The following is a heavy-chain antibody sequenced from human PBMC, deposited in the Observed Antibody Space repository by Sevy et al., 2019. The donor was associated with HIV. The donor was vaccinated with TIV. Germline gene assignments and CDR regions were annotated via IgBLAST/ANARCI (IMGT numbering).Heavy chain of an antibody. Sequence: SDTLSLTCAVSGYSINSGYYWGWIRQPPGKGLEWIGSIYHSGSTYYNPSLKSRVTISVDTSKNQFSLKLSSVTAADTAVYYCARDTSTYYYGSGSKIFDHWGQGTLVTVSS. V-gene: IGHV4-38-2*02. CDR2: IYHSGST. CDR3: ARDTSTYYYGSGSKIFDH. J-gene: IGHJ4*02. CDR1: GYSINSGYY. D-gene: IGHD3-10*01.